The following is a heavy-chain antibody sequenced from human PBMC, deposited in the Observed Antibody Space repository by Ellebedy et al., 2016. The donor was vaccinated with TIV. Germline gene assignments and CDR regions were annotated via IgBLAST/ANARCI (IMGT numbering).Heavy chain of an antibody. D-gene: IGHD5-12*01. J-gene: IGHJ1*01. CDR2: IDYSGST. CDR3: ASPLYSGYEH. V-gene: IGHV4-39*01. CDR1: GGSISSSSYY. Sequence: SETLSLXXTVPGGSISSSSYYWGWIRQPPGKGLEWIGSIDYSGSTYYNPSLKSRVTISVDTSKNQFSLKLSSVTAADTAVYYCASPLYSGYEHWGQGTLVTVSS.